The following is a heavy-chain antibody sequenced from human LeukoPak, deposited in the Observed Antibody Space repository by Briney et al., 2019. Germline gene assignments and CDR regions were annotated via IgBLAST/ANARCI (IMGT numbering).Heavy chain of an antibody. J-gene: IGHJ4*02. V-gene: IGHV4-61*02. D-gene: IGHD3-22*01. Sequence: PSETLSLTYTVSGGSISSGSYYWSWIRQPAGKGLEWIGRIYTSGSTNYNPSLKSRVTISVDTSKNQFSLKLSSVTAADTAVYYCAREHLYYYDSSGYWVYWGQGTLVTVSS. CDR1: GGSISSGSYY. CDR3: AREHLYYYDSSGYWVY. CDR2: IYTSGST.